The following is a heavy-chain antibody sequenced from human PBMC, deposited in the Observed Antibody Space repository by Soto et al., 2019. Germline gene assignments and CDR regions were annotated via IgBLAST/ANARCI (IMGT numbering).Heavy chain of an antibody. CDR1: GNNFTSYS. Sequence: QVQLVQSGAEVKKPGASVKVSCKASGNNFTSYSVYWVRQAPGQGLEWMGWINAGNGNTRYSQKFQDRVTITSDTSASKVYKELSSRRSEDTAVDYCARDRYSSSWYVGAFDYWGQGTLVTVSS. CDR2: INAGNGNT. D-gene: IGHD6-13*01. J-gene: IGHJ4*02. CDR3: ARDRYSSSWYVGAFDY. V-gene: IGHV1-3*01.